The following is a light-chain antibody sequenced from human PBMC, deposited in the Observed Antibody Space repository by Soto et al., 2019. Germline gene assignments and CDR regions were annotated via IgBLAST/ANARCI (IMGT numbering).Light chain of an antibody. CDR2: DVS. V-gene: IGLV2-14*01. CDR1: SSDVGGYNY. CDR3: SSYTSTSTPVV. Sequence: QSALTRAASVSGSPGQSITISCTGTSSDVGGYNYVSWYQQHPGKAPKLMIYDVSNRPSGVSNRFSGSKSGNTASLTISGLQAEDEADYYCSSYTSTSTPVVFGGGTKLTVL. J-gene: IGLJ2*01.